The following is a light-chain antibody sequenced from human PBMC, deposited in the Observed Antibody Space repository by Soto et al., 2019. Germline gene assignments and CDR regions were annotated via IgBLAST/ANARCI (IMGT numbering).Light chain of an antibody. J-gene: IGKJ4*01. CDR1: QSVSSN. V-gene: IGKV3-15*01. Sequence: EIVMTQSPGTLSVSPGERAALSCRASQSVSSNLAWYQQKPGQAPRLLIYGASTRATGIPARFSGSVSGTEFTLSISSLQSEDCAVCYCQQFNKWPLTFGGGTRVEIK. CDR2: GAS. CDR3: QQFNKWPLT.